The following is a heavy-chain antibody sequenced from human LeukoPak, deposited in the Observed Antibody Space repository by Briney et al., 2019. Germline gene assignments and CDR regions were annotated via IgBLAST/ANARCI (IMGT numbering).Heavy chain of an antibody. CDR3: ARALRFLEWLYRVEQDWYFDL. CDR1: GGSISSSSYY. J-gene: IGHJ2*01. D-gene: IGHD3-3*01. CDR2: IYYSGST. Sequence: SETLSLTCTVSGGSISSSSYYWGWIRQPPGKGLEWIGSIYYSGSTYYNPSLKSRVTISVDTSKNQFSLKLSSVTAADTAVYYCARALRFLEWLYRVEQDWYFDLWGRGTLVTVSS. V-gene: IGHV4-39*01.